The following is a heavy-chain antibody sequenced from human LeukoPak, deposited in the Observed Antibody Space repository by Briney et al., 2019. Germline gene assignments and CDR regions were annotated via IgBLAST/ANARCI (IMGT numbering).Heavy chain of an antibody. V-gene: IGHV3-30*02. CDR3: AKGTFRYYYDSSGYYRID. J-gene: IGHJ4*02. CDR2: IRYDGSNK. D-gene: IGHD3-22*01. CDR1: GFTFGTYW. Sequence: AGGSLRLSCAASGFTFGTYWMHWVRQAPGKGLEWVAFIRYDGSNKYYADSVKGRFTISRDNSKNTLYLQMNSLRAEDTAVYYCAKGTFRYYYDSSGYYRIDWGQGTLVTVSS.